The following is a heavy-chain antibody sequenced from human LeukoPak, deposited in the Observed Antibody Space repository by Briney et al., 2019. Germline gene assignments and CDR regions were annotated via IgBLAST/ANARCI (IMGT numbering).Heavy chain of an antibody. Sequence: GGSLRLSCAASGFTVSNNYMSWVRQAPGKGLEWVSVIYSGGSTYYADSVKGRFTISRDNLKNTLFLQMNSLRAEDTAVYYCARAFQYGSGSHPYSLWGQGTLVTVSS. J-gene: IGHJ4*02. CDR3: ARAFQYGSGSHPYSL. CDR1: GFTVSNNY. CDR2: IYSGGST. V-gene: IGHV3-66*01. D-gene: IGHD3-10*01.